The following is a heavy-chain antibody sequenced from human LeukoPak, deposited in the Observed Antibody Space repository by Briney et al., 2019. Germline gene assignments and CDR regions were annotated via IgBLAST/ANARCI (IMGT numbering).Heavy chain of an antibody. Sequence: GGSLRLSCAASGFTFSSYSMNWVRQAPGKGLEWVSYISSGGNTIYYADSIKGRFTISRDNAKNSVYLQMNSLRAEDTAVYYCAKDLSWNAGSEDYWGQGTLVTVSS. D-gene: IGHD1-1*01. J-gene: IGHJ4*02. CDR3: AKDLSWNAGSEDY. CDR2: ISSGGNTI. V-gene: IGHV3-48*04. CDR1: GFTFSSYS.